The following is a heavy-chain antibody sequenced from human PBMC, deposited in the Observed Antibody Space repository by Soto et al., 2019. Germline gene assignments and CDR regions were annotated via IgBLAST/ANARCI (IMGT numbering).Heavy chain of an antibody. Sequence: GGSLRLSCAASGFTFSNYAMSWVRQAPGKGLEWVSVIYSGGSTYYADSVKGRFTISRHNSKNTLYLQMNSLRAEDTAVYYCAMFDALLLDDAFDIWGQGTMVTVSS. D-gene: IGHD3-22*01. CDR2: IYSGGST. J-gene: IGHJ3*02. V-gene: IGHV3-53*04. CDR3: AMFDALLLDDAFDI. CDR1: GFTFSNYA.